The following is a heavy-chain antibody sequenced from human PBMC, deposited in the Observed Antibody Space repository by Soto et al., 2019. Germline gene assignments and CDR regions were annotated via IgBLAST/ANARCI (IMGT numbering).Heavy chain of an antibody. CDR1: GYTFNSYG. CDR3: ARDVRKGGYFDY. D-gene: IGHD5-12*01. V-gene: IGHV1-18*01. Sequence: QVQLVQSGAEVKRPGASVKVSCKASGYTFNSYGISWVRQAPGQGLEWMGWISVYNGNTNYAQKVQGRVTMTTDTSTSTAYMELRSMRPDDTAVYYCARDVRKGGYFDYWGQGTVVTGSS. CDR2: ISVYNGNT. J-gene: IGHJ4*02.